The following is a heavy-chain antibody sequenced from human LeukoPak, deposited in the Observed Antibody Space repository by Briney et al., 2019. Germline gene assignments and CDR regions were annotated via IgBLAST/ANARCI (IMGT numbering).Heavy chain of an antibody. CDR2: ISGSGGST. CDR1: GFTFSSYG. J-gene: IGHJ4*02. D-gene: IGHD5-12*01. Sequence: GGTLRLSCAASGFTFSSYGMSWVRQAPGKGLEWVSAISGSGGSTYYADSVKGRFTISRDNSKNTLYLQMNSLRAEDTAVYYCARYSAYGLAYWGQGTLVTVSS. CDR3: ARYSAYGLAY. V-gene: IGHV3-23*01.